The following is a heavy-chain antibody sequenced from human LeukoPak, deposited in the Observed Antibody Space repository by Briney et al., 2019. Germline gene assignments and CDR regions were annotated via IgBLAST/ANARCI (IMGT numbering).Heavy chain of an antibody. CDR3: ARGIQPGIVVAGKGYLNY. Sequence: KASETLSLTCTVSGGSISSYYWSWIRQPPGKGLEWIGYIYYTGSTDYNPSLKSRITISVNTSKNQFSLKLTSVTAADTAVYYCARGIQPGIVVAGKGYLNYWGQGTLVTVSS. D-gene: IGHD6-19*01. V-gene: IGHV4-59*01. J-gene: IGHJ4*02. CDR1: GGSISSYY. CDR2: IYYTGST.